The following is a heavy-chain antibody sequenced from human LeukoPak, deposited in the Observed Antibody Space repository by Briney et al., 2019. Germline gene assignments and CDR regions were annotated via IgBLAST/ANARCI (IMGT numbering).Heavy chain of an antibody. CDR1: GFTFTTYW. CDR3: AKDPDSSGYYQHAFDI. D-gene: IGHD3-22*01. CDR2: IKQDGTER. V-gene: IGHV3-7*01. J-gene: IGHJ3*02. Sequence: GGSLRLSCAASGFTFTTYWMSWVRQAPGKGLEWVANIKQDGTERYYVDSVKGRFTISRDNAKNSLYLQMSSLRAEDTAVYYCAKDPDSSGYYQHAFDIWGQGTMVTVSS.